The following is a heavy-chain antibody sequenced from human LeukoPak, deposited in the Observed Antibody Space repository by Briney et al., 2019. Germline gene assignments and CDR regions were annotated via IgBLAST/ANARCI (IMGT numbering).Heavy chain of an antibody. Sequence: GASVKVSCKASGYTFTSYYMHWVRQAPGQGLEWMGIINPSGGSTSYAQKFQGRVTMTRDTSTSTVYMELSSLRSEDTAVYYCARGHSSGWYVMEYYYGMDVWGQGTTVTVSS. CDR1: GYTFTSYY. CDR2: INPSGGST. CDR3: ARGHSSGWYVMEYYYGMDV. D-gene: IGHD6-19*01. J-gene: IGHJ6*02. V-gene: IGHV1-46*01.